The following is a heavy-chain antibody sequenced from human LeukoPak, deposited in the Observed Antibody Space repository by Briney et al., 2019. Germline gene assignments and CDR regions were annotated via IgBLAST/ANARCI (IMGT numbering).Heavy chain of an antibody. CDR3: ARVGITMVRGVIRTRFDY. Sequence: ASVKVSCKASGYTFTGYYMHWVRQAPGQGLEWMGWINPNSGGTNYAQKFQGRVTMTRDTSISTAYMELSRLRSDDTAVYYCARVGITMVRGVIRTRFDYWGQGTLVTVSS. D-gene: IGHD3-10*01. V-gene: IGHV1-2*02. J-gene: IGHJ4*02. CDR1: GYTFTGYY. CDR2: INPNSGGT.